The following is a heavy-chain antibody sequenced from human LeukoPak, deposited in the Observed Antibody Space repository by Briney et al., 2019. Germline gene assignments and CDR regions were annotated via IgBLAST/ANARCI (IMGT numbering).Heavy chain of an antibody. CDR1: GYTFTSYG. D-gene: IGHD6-19*01. J-gene: IGHJ5*02. CDR2: ISAYNGNT. V-gene: IGHV1-18*01. Sequence: ASVKVSCKASGYTFTSYGISWVRQTPGQGLEWMGWISAYNGNTNYAQKLQGRVTMTTDTSTSTAYMELRSLRSDDTAVYYCARAGRAVAGTYNWFDPWGQGTLVTVSS. CDR3: ARAGRAVAGTYNWFDP.